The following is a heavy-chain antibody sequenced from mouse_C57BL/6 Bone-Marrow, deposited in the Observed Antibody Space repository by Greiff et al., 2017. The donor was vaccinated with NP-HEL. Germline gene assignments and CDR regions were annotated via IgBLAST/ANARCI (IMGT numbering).Heavy chain of an antibody. V-gene: IGHV1-61*01. J-gene: IGHJ2*01. CDR2: IYPSDSET. CDR1: GYTFTSYW. D-gene: IGHD2-5*01. Sequence: QVQLQQPGAELVRPGSSVKLSCKASGYTFTSYWMDWVKQRPGQGLEWIGNIYPSDSETHYNQKFKDKATLTVDKSSSTAYMQLSSLTSEDSAVYYCARDYNSKVSGYFDYWGQGTTLTVSS. CDR3: ARDYNSKVSGYFDY.